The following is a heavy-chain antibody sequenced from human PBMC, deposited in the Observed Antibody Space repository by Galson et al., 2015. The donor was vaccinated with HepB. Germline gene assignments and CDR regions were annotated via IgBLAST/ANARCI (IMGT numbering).Heavy chain of an antibody. CDR2: IKSKTDGGTT. Sequence: SLRLSCAASGFTFSNAWMSWVRQAPGKGLEWVGRIKSKTDGGTTDYAAPVKGRFTISRDDSKNTLYLQMNSLKTEDTAVYYCTTGKYYYDSSGYYYPGDDAFDIWGQGTMVTVSS. J-gene: IGHJ3*02. V-gene: IGHV3-15*01. D-gene: IGHD3-22*01. CDR3: TTGKYYYDSSGYYYPGDDAFDI. CDR1: GFTFSNAW.